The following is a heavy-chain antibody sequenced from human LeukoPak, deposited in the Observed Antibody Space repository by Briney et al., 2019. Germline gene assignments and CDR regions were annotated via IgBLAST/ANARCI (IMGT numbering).Heavy chain of an antibody. CDR3: AGTLERITMIVVVITTAGGNDAFDI. J-gene: IGHJ3*02. CDR2: IYYSGST. V-gene: IGHV4-59*12. D-gene: IGHD3-22*01. Sequence: SETLSLTCTVSGGSISSYYWSWIRQPPGKGLEWIGYIYYSGSTNYNLSLKSRVTISVDTSKNQFSLKLSSVTAADTAVYYCAGTLERITMIVVVITTAGGNDAFDIWGQGTMVTVSS. CDR1: GGSISSYY.